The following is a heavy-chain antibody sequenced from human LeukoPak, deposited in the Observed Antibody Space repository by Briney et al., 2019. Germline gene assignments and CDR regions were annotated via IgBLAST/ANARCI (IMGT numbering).Heavy chain of an antibody. CDR3: AKVDGYNSGWYDS. CDR2: ISWNSGNI. D-gene: IGHD6-19*01. J-gene: IGHJ5*01. CDR1: GFTFSSYG. V-gene: IGHV3-9*01. Sequence: GGSLRLSCAASGFTFSSYGMHWVRQPPGKGLEWVSGISWNSGNIGYADSVKGRFTISRDNAKNSLYLQMDILKPEDTAFYYCAKVDGYNSGWYDSWAREPWSPSPQ.